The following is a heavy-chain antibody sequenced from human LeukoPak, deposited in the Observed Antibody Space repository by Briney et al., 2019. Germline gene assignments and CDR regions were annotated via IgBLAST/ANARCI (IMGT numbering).Heavy chain of an antibody. D-gene: IGHD1-26*01. CDR2: IYYSGST. Sequence: SETLSLTCTVSGGSFTSSSYYWGWIRQPPGKGREWIASIYYSGSTYYNPSLKSRVTISVDTSKNQVSLKLSSVNAADTATYYCARDNRVVGSLPRGLGYLDYWGQGTLVIVSS. CDR3: ARDNRVVGSLPRGLGYLDY. J-gene: IGHJ4*02. V-gene: IGHV4-39*07. CDR1: GGSFTSSSYY.